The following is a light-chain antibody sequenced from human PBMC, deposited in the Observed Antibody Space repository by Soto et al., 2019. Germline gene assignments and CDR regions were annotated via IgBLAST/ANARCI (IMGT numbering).Light chain of an antibody. CDR1: SSDVGGYNY. J-gene: IGLJ1*01. V-gene: IGLV2-14*01. Sequence: QYALTQPASVSGSPGQSITISCTGTSSDVGGYNYVSWYQQHPGKAPKLMIYDVSNRPSGVSNRFSGSKSGNTASLTISGLQAEDEADYYCSSYTSSSTLPFGTGTKLTVL. CDR3: SSYTSSSTLP. CDR2: DVS.